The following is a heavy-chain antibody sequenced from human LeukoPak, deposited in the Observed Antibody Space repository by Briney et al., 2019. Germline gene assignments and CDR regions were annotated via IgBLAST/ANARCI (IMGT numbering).Heavy chain of an antibody. CDR2: FDPEDGET. CDR3: ATAYSSGWYNIALY. CDR1: GYTLTELS. Sequence: ASVKVSCKVSGYTLTELSMHWVRQAPGKGLEWMGGFDPEDGETIYAQKFQGRVTMTEDTSTDTAYMELSSLRSEDTAVYYCATAYSSGWYNIALYWGQGTLVTVSS. J-gene: IGHJ4*02. D-gene: IGHD6-13*01. V-gene: IGHV1-24*01.